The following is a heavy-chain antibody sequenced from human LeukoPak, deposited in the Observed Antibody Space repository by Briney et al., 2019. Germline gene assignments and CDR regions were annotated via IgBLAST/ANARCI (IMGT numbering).Heavy chain of an antibody. V-gene: IGHV7-4-1*02. D-gene: IGHD1-14*01. CDR1: GYTFTSYA. Sequence: GASVKVSCKASGYTFTSYAMNWVRQAPGQGLEWMGWINTNTGNPTYAQGFTGRFVFSLDTSVSTAYLQISSLKAEDTAVYYCARDYNLQGLDLANPSSYYFDYWGQGTLVTVSS. J-gene: IGHJ4*02. CDR3: ARDYNLQGLDLANPSSYYFDY. CDR2: INTNTGNP.